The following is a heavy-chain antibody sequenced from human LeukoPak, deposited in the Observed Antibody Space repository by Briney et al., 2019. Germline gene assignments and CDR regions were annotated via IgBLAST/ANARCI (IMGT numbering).Heavy chain of an antibody. D-gene: IGHD3-22*01. J-gene: IGHJ4*02. Sequence: ASVKVSCKASGYTFTSYGISWVRQAPGQGLEWMGWINPNSGGTNYAQKFQGRVTMTRDTSISTAYMELSRLRSDDTAVYYCASLRYYYDSSGYYYFDYWGQGTLVTVSS. CDR1: GYTFTSYG. CDR3: ASLRYYYDSSGYYYFDY. V-gene: IGHV1-2*02. CDR2: INPNSGGT.